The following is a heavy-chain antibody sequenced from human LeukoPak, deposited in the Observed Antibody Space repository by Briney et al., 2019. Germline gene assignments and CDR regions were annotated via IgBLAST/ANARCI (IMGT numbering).Heavy chain of an antibody. Sequence: GGSLRLSCEASGFTFSNSAMAWVRQAPGKGLEWVSGISASGHYTYNADSGKGRFTISRDNSKDTLYLQMNSLRAEDTALYFCVKDGSWGDYYFYFYIDVWGKGTPVTVSS. V-gene: IGHV3-23*01. CDR3: VKDGSWGDYYFYFYIDV. D-gene: IGHD3-16*01. CDR2: ISASGHYT. CDR1: GFTFSNSA. J-gene: IGHJ6*03.